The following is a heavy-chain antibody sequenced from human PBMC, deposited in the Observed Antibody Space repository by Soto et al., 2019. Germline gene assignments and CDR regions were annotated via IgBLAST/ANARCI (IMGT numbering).Heavy chain of an antibody. CDR2: IWYDGSNK. J-gene: IGHJ3*02. CDR1: GFTFSSYG. Sequence: GGSLRLSCAASGFTFSSYGMHWVRQAPGKGLEWVAVIWYDGSNKYYADSVKGRFTISRDNSKNTLYLQMNSLRAEETAVYYCARGYKSIAVAGPGNDAFDIWGQGTMVTVSS. V-gene: IGHV3-33*01. CDR3: ARGYKSIAVAGPGNDAFDI. D-gene: IGHD6-19*01.